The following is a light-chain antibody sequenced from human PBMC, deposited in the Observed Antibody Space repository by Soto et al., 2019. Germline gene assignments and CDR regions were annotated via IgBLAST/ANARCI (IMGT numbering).Light chain of an antibody. CDR3: ETWDSNTVV. CDR2: LEGSGSY. CDR1: SGHSSYI. V-gene: IGLV4-60*02. J-gene: IGLJ2*01. Sequence: QSVLTQSSSASASLGSSVKLTCTLSSGHSSYIIAWHQQQPGKATRYLMKLEGSGSYNKGSGVPDRFSGSSSGADRYLTVSNLRFEDEADYYCETWDSNTVVFGGGTKVTVL.